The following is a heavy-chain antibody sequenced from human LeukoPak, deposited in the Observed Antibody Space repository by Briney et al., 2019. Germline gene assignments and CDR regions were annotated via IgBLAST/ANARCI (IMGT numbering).Heavy chain of an antibody. CDR3: AKARGYLGAFDV. CDR2: ISYDGGNI. Sequence: QPGRSLRLSCAASGFIFSSYGMRWVRQAPGKGLEWVAVISYDGGNISYTDSVKGRFTISRDNSKKTLYLQMNGLRAEDTAVYYCAKARGYLGAFDVWGQGTMVTVSS. D-gene: IGHD3-22*01. CDR1: GFIFSSYG. J-gene: IGHJ3*01. V-gene: IGHV3-30*18.